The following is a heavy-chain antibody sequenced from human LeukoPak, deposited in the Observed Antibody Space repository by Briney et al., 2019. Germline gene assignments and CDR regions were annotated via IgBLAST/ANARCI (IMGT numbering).Heavy chain of an antibody. CDR3: ARDEYYYDSSGYLGDYGMDV. Sequence: SVKVSCKASGGTFSSYAISWVRQAPGQGLEWMGGIIPIFGTANYAQKFQGRVTITADESTSTAYMELSGLRSEDTAVYYCARDEYYYDSSGYLGDYGMDVWGQGTTVTVSS. CDR1: GGTFSSYA. J-gene: IGHJ6*02. V-gene: IGHV1-69*13. CDR2: IIPIFGTA. D-gene: IGHD3-22*01.